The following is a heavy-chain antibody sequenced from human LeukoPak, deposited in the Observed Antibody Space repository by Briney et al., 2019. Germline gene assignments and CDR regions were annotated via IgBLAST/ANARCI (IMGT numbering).Heavy chain of an antibody. CDR1: GGTFSSYA. V-gene: IGHV1-69*01. J-gene: IGHJ6*02. D-gene: IGHD6-6*01. CDR2: IIPIFGTA. Sequence: SVKVSCKASGGTFSSYAISWVRQAPGQGLEWMGGIIPIFGTANYAQKFQGRVTITADESMSTAYMELSSLRSEDAAVYFCARVSIAARLNYYYGMDVWGQGTTVTVSS. CDR3: ARVSIAARLNYYYGMDV.